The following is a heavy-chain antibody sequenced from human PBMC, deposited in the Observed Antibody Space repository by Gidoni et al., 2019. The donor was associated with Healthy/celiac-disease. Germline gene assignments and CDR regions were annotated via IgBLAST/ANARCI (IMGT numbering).Heavy chain of an antibody. J-gene: IGHJ4*02. CDR2: IYYRGST. Sequence: QVQLQESGPGLVKPSETLSLTCTVSGGSISSYYWSWIRQPPGKGLEWIGYIYYRGSTNYNPSLKSRVTISVDTSKNQFSLKLSSVTAADTAVYYCARGGQYYDILTGYYRPPYYFDYWGQGTLVTVSS. V-gene: IGHV4-59*01. CDR1: GGSISSYY. CDR3: ARGGQYYDILTGYYRPPYYFDY. D-gene: IGHD3-9*01.